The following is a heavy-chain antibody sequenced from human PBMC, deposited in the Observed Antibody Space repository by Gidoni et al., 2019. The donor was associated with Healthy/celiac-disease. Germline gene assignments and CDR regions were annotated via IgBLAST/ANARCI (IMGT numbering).Heavy chain of an antibody. CDR1: GFTFSSYA. CDR3: AREPSITIFGVVYWYFDL. V-gene: IGHV3-30-3*01. D-gene: IGHD3-3*01. Sequence: QVQLVESGGGVVQPGRSLRLSCAASGFTFSSYAMHWVRQAPGKGLEWVAVISYDGSNKYYADSVKGRFTISRDNSKNTLYLQMNSLRAEDTAVYYCAREPSITIFGVVYWYFDLWGRGTLVTVSS. J-gene: IGHJ2*01. CDR2: ISYDGSNK.